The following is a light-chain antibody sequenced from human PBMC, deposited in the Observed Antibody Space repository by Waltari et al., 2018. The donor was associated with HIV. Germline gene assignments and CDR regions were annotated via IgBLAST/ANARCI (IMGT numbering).Light chain of an antibody. CDR1: QSVSSY. J-gene: IGKJ1*01. CDR2: DAS. Sequence: EIVLTQSPATLSLSPGERATLSCRASQSVSSYLAWYQQKPGQAPRLLIYDASNRATGIPARFSGSGSGTDFTLTISSLEPEDFAVYYCHQNNYWPQTFGQGTKVEIK. CDR3: HQNNYWPQT. V-gene: IGKV3-11*01.